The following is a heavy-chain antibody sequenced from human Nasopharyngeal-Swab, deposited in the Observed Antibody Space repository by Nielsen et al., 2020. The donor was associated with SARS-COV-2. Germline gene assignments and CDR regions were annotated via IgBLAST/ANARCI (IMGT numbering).Heavy chain of an antibody. Sequence: VRQAPGKGLEWVSSISSSSSYIYYADSVKGRFTISRDNAKNSLYLQMNSLSAEDTAVYYCARDTGGPFDYWGQGTLVTVSS. J-gene: IGHJ4*01. CDR3: ARDTGGPFDY. CDR2: ISSSSSYI. D-gene: IGHD3-16*01. V-gene: IGHV3-21*01.